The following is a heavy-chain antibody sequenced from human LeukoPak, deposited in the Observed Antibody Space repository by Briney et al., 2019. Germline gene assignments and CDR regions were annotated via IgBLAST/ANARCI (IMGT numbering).Heavy chain of an antibody. CDR1: GFTFSNYE. CDR2: ISRSSGSSK. D-gene: IGHD6-19*01. CDR3: ARDSSGWYYFDY. J-gene: IGHJ4*02. Sequence: GGSLRLSCAASGFTFSNYEMKWVRQAPGKGLEWGSYISRSSGSSKYYADSVKGRFTISRDNARKSLYLQMTGLTAEDTAVYYCARDSSGWYYFDYWGQGILVTVSS. V-gene: IGHV3-48*03.